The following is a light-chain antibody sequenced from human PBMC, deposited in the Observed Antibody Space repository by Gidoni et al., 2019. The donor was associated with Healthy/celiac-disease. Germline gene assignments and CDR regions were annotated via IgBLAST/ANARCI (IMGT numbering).Light chain of an antibody. CDR1: KLGDKY. V-gene: IGLV3-1*01. Sequence: SYELTPPPSVSVSPGQTASITCSGDKLGDKYACWYQQKPGQSPVLVIYQDSKRTSGIPERFSGSNSGNTATLTISGTQAMDEADYYCQAWDSSFVVFGGGTKLTVL. CDR2: QDS. CDR3: QAWDSSFVV. J-gene: IGLJ2*01.